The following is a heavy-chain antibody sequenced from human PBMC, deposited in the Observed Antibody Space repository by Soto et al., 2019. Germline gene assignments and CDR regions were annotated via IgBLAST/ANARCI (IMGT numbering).Heavy chain of an antibody. J-gene: IGHJ6*02. CDR3: ARTVSTAMVSPDYYYGMDV. CDR2: IWYDGSNK. Sequence: PGGSLRLSCAASGFTFSSYGMHWVRQAPGKGLEWVAVIWYDGSNKYYADSVKGRFTISRDNSKNTLYLQMNSLRAEDTAVYYCARTVSTAMVSPDYYYGMDVWGQGTKVTVSS. CDR1: GFTFSSYG. D-gene: IGHD5-18*01. V-gene: IGHV3-33*01.